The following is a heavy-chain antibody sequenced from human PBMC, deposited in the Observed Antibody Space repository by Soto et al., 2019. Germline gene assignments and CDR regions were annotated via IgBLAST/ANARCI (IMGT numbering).Heavy chain of an antibody. Sequence: SETLSLTCTVSGGSISSSSYYWGWIRQPPGKGLEWIGSIYYSGSTYYNPSLKSRVTISVDTSKNQFSLKLSSVTAADTAVYYCARDVVAGNFDYWGQGTLVTVSS. V-gene: IGHV4-39*07. D-gene: IGHD6-19*01. CDR1: GGSISSSSYY. CDR2: IYYSGST. J-gene: IGHJ4*02. CDR3: ARDVVAGNFDY.